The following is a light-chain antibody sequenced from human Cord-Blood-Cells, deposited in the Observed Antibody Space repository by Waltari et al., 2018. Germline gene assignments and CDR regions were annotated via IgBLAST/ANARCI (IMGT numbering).Light chain of an antibody. CDR3: QQYYSYPYT. J-gene: IGKJ2*01. CDR2: AAS. V-gene: IGKV1-8*01. CDR1: QGIRSY. Sequence: AIRMTQSPSSFSASTGDSVTITCRASQGIRSYLAWYQQKPGKAPKLLIYAASTLQSGVPSRFSGSGSGTDFTLTISCLQSEDFATYYCQQYYSYPYTFGQGTKLEIK.